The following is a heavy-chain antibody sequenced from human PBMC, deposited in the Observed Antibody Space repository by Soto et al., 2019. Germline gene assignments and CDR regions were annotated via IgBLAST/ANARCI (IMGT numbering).Heavy chain of an antibody. D-gene: IGHD6-6*01. J-gene: IGHJ6*02. CDR1: GFIFSNFG. CDR2: IWYDGSNA. Sequence: QVQLVESGGGVVQSGRSLRLSCATSGFIFSNFGMHWVRQAPGKGLEWVAVIWYDGSNAVSADSVKGRFTISRDNSKNTLYLQMSGLRSEDTAVYYCARDPRTARPSAMDVWGQGTTVTVSS. V-gene: IGHV3-33*08. CDR3: ARDPRTARPSAMDV.